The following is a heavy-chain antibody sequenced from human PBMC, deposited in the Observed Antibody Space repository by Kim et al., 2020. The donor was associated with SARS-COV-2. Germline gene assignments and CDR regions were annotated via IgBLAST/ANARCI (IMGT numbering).Heavy chain of an antibody. Sequence: SETLSLTCAVYGGSFSGYYWSWIRQPPGKGLEWIGEINHSGSTNYNPSLKSRVTISVDTSKNQFSLKLSSVTAADTAVYYCARKCGYSLYYFDYWGQGT. CDR2: INHSGST. V-gene: IGHV4-34*01. CDR3: ARKCGYSLYYFDY. J-gene: IGHJ4*02. D-gene: IGHD5-18*01. CDR1: GGSFSGYY.